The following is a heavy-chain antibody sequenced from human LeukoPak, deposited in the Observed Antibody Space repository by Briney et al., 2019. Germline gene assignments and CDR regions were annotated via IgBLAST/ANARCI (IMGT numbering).Heavy chain of an antibody. V-gene: IGHV1-8*01. CDR2: MSPNSGNT. CDR1: GYTLTSYD. Sequence: ASVKVSCKASGYTLTSYDINWVRQATGQGLEWMGWMSPNSGNTGYAQKFQGRVTMTRNTSISTAYMKLSSLRSEDTAVYYCARTIATSYNYYDSSGYYHYFDYWGQGTLVTVSS. CDR3: ARTIATSYNYYDSSGYYHYFDY. J-gene: IGHJ4*02. D-gene: IGHD3-22*01.